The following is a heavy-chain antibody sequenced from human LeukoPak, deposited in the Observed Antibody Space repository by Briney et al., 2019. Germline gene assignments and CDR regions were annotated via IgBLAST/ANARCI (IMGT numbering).Heavy chain of an antibody. CDR3: AKDLYFEAYSSSSFFDY. CDR1: GFTFSSYA. CDR2: VRYDGSNR. J-gene: IGHJ4*02. Sequence: GGSLRLSCAASGFTFSSYAMHWVRQAPGKGLEWVAFVRYDGSNRYYVDSVKGRFTISRDNSKNTLYLQMNSLRAEDTAVYYCAKDLYFEAYSSSSFFDYWGQGTLVTVSS. D-gene: IGHD6-6*01. V-gene: IGHV3-30*02.